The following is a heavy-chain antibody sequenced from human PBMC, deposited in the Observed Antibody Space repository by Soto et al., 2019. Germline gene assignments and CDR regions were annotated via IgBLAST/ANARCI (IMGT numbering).Heavy chain of an antibody. CDR2: ISGSGGST. V-gene: IGHV3-23*01. CDR1: GFTFSSYA. J-gene: IGHJ4*02. D-gene: IGHD6-6*01. Sequence: HPGGSLRLSCAASGFTFSSYAMSWVRQAPGKGLEWVSAISGSGGSTYYADSVQGRFTISRDNSKNTLYLQMNSLRAEDTAVYYCAKDGRIASRPVKLEYWVQGKLVTGYX. CDR3: AKDGRIASRPVKLEY.